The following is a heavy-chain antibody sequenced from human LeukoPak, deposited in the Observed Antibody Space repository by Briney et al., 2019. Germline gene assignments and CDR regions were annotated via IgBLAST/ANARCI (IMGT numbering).Heavy chain of an antibody. CDR3: ARTRRLGYCSGGSCYSGGFAG. V-gene: IGHV4-34*01. CDR2: INHSGST. J-gene: IGHJ4*02. D-gene: IGHD2-15*01. CDR1: GGSFSGYY. Sequence: SETLSLTCAVYGGSFSGYYWSWIRQPPGKGLEWIGEINHSGSTDYNPSLKSRVTISVDTSKNQFSLKLSSVTAADTAVYYCARTRRLGYCSGGSCYSGGFAGWGQGTLVTVSS.